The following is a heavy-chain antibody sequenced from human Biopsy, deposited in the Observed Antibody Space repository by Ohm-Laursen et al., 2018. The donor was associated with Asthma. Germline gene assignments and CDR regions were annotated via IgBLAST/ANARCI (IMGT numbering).Heavy chain of an antibody. V-gene: IGHV4-31*02. D-gene: IGHD2-2*01. J-gene: IGHJ5*01. Sequence: QTLSLTCAVSGGSINSGAFYWGWVRQHPGKGPEWIGYINYSGNTYYNPSLKSRVIISVETSKNQFSLKLTSVTAADSALYYCARDLAGSCTSASCYGSDSWGQGAQVTVSS. CDR2: INYSGNT. CDR3: ARDLAGSCTSASCYGSDS. CDR1: GGSINSGAFY.